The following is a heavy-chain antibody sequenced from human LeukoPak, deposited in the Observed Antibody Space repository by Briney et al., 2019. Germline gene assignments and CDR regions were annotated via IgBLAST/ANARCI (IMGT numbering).Heavy chain of an antibody. CDR2: IYYSGST. CDR1: GGSISSYY. V-gene: IGHV4-59*08. J-gene: IGHJ6*02. Sequence: SETLSLTCTVSGGSISSYYWSWIRQPPGKGLEWIGYIYYSGSTNYNPSLKGRVTISVDTSKNQFSLKLSSVTAADTAVYYCARHRGVPGSSNYYYGMDVWGQGTTVTVSS. D-gene: IGHD2-2*01. CDR3: ARHRGVPGSSNYYYGMDV.